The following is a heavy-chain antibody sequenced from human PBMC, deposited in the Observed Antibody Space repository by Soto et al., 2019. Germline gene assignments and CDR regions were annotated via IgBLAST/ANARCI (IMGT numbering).Heavy chain of an antibody. CDR1: GYTFTSYD. V-gene: IGHV1-8*01. D-gene: IGHD3-10*01. CDR3: ARDLGGRGNWFDP. J-gene: IGHJ5*02. Sequence: GASVKVSCKASGYTFTSYDINWVRQATGQGLEWMGWMNPNSGNTGYAQKFQGRVTMTRNTSISTAYMEPRSLRSEDTAVYYCARDLGGRGNWFDPWGQGTLVTVSS. CDR2: MNPNSGNT.